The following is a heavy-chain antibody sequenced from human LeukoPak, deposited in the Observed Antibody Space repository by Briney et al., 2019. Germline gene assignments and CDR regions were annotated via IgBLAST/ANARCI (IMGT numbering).Heavy chain of an antibody. Sequence: PGGSLRLSCAASGFTFSRYAMSWVRQAPGKGLEWVSAISGSGGSTYYADSVKGRFTISRDNSKNTLYLQMNSLRAEDTAVYYCAKTKSSNWVFDYWGQGTLVTVSS. D-gene: IGHD6-13*01. CDR2: ISGSGGST. V-gene: IGHV3-23*01. CDR1: GFTFSRYA. CDR3: AKTKSSNWVFDY. J-gene: IGHJ4*02.